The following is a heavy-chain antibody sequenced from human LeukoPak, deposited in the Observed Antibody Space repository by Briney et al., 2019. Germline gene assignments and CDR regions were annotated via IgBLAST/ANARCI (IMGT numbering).Heavy chain of an antibody. CDR2: IYYSGST. D-gene: IGHD3-10*01. J-gene: IGHJ4*02. CDR3: ASQKLLWFGELSYYFDY. V-gene: IGHV4-59*01. Sequence: SSQTLSLTCTVSGGSISSYYWSWIRQPPGKGLEWIGYIYYSGSTNYNPSLKSRVTISVDTSKDQFSLKLSSVTAADTAVYYCASQKLLWFGELSYYFDYWGQGTLVTVSS. CDR1: GGSISSYY.